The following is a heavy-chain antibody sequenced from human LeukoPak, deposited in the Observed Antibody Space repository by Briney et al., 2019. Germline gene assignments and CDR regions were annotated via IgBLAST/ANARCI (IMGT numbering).Heavy chain of an antibody. CDR2: INPNSGGT. D-gene: IGHD3-9*01. CDR3: VRDKAAYDILTGYTT. J-gene: IGHJ4*02. Sequence: ASVKVSCKASGYTFTGYYMHWVRQAPGQGLEWMGWINPNSGGTNYAQKFQGRVTMTRDTSISTAYMELSRLRSDDTAVYFFVRDKAAYDILTGYTTWGQGTLVTVSS. CDR1: GYTFTGYY. V-gene: IGHV1-2*02.